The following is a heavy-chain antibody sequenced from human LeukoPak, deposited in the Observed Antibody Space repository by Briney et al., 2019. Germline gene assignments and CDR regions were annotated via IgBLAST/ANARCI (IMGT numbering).Heavy chain of an antibody. CDR3: AREQAQNRYYHHMDV. V-gene: IGHV4-59*01. Sequence: PSETLSLTCTVSGGSISSYYWSWIRQPPGKGLEWIGYIYYSGSTNYNPSLKSRVTISVDTSKSQFSLKLSSVTAADTALYYCAREQAQNRYYHHMDVWGKGTTVTVSS. D-gene: IGHD1-14*01. J-gene: IGHJ6*03. CDR1: GGSISSYY. CDR2: IYYSGST.